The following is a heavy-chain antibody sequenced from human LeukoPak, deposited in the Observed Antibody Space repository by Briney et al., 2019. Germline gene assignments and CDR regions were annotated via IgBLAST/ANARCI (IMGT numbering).Heavy chain of an antibody. CDR2: IRYDGNNK. V-gene: IGHV3-30*02. CDR3: AKDFISEEWLGKAFDP. D-gene: IGHD6-19*01. J-gene: IGHJ5*02. CDR1: GFTFSTYG. Sequence: PGGSLRLSCAASGFTFSTYGMHWVRQAPGKGLEWVAFIRYDGNNKFYADSVKGRFTISRDNSKNTLYLQMNSLRIEDRAVYYCAKDFISEEWLGKAFDPWGQGTLVTVPS.